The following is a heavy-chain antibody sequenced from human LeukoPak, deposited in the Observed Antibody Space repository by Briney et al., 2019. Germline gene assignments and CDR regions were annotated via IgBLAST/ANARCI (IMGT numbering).Heavy chain of an antibody. V-gene: IGHV1-2*02. D-gene: IGHD2-15*01. CDR1: GYTFTGYY. CDR2: INPNSGGT. Sequence: ASVKVSCKASGYTFTGYYMHWVRQAPGQGLEWMGWINPNSGGTNYAQKFQGRVTMTRDTSISTAYMELSRLRSDDTAVYYCARAPELGYCSGGSCPGGVGYWGQGTLVTVSS. J-gene: IGHJ4*02. CDR3: ARAPELGYCSGGSCPGGVGY.